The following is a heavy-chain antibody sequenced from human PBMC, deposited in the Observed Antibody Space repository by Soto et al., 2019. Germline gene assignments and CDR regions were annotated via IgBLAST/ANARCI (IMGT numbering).Heavy chain of an antibody. CDR1: GGTFSSYA. CDR2: IIPIFGTA. J-gene: IGHJ6*02. V-gene: IGHV1-69*13. CDR3: ARAVYSYGAYYYYSGMDV. D-gene: IGHD5-18*01. Sequence: GASVKVSCKASGGTFSSYAISWVRQAPGQGLEWMGGIIPIFGTANYAQKFQGRVTITADESTSTAYMELSSLRSEDTAVYYCARAVYSYGAYYYYSGMDVCGQGTTVTVSS.